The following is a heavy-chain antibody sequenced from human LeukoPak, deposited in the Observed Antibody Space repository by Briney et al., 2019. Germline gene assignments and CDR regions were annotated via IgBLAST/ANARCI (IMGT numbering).Heavy chain of an antibody. CDR2: IYPRDGST. CDR1: GYSFTSNY. J-gene: IGHJ4*02. CDR3: ARDQEAFDY. Sequence: ASVKVSCKASGYSFTSNYIHWVRQAPGQGLERMGMIYPRDGSTSYAQKFQGRVTVTRDTSTSTVHMELSGLRSEDTAVYYCARDQEAFDYWGQGTLVTVSS. V-gene: IGHV1-46*01.